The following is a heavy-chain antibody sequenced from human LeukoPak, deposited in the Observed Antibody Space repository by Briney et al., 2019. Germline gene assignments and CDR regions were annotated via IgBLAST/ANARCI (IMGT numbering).Heavy chain of an antibody. CDR3: ARVASSSWYYFDY. D-gene: IGHD6-13*01. CDR2: INHSGST. CDR1: GGSFSGYY. J-gene: IGHJ4*02. V-gene: IGHV4-34*01. Sequence: SETLSLTCAVYGGSFSGYYWSWIRQPPGKGLEWIGEINHSGSTDYNPSLKSRVTISVDTSKNQFSLKLSSVTAADTAVYYCARVASSSWYYFDYWGQGTLVTVSS.